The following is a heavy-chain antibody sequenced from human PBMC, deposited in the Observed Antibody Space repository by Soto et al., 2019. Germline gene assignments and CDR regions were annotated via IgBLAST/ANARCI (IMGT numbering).Heavy chain of an antibody. J-gene: IGHJ4*02. V-gene: IGHV4-30-4*01. CDR2: IYYSGST. CDR3: QLVARGGYYFDY. D-gene: IGHD5-12*01. CDR1: GGSISSGDYY. Sequence: SETLSLTCTVSGGSISSGDYYWSWIRQPPGKGLEWIGYIYYSGSTYYNPSLKSRVTISVDTSKNQFSLKLSSVTAADTAVYYCQLVARGGYYFDYWGQGTLVTVSS.